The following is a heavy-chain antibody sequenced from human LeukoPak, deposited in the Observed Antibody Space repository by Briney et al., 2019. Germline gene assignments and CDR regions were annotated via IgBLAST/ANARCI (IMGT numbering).Heavy chain of an antibody. CDR3: ARDRDYYDTPDAFDI. CDR2: IYTSGST. V-gene: IGHV4-61*02. Sequence: SQTLSLTCTVSGGSISSGSYYWSWIRQPAGKGLEWIGRIYTSGSTNYNPSLKSRVTISVDTSKNQFSLKLSSVTAADTAVYYCARDRDYYDTPDAFDIWGQGTMVTVSS. J-gene: IGHJ3*02. D-gene: IGHD3-22*01. CDR1: GGSISSGSYY.